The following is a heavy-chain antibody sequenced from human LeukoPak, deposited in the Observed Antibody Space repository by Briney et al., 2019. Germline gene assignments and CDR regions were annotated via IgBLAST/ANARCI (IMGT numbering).Heavy chain of an antibody. J-gene: IGHJ4*02. CDR2: ISLTGQT. Sequence: SETLSPTCGVSGGSISSTNGGSWIRQPPGQGLEWIGEISLTGQTNYNPSLNGRVTMPLDESRNQPSLKLTSVTSADTAIYYCARESGAFCPFGYWGQGTLVIVPP. D-gene: IGHD1-26*01. CDR3: ARESGAFCPFGY. CDR1: GGSISSTNG. V-gene: IGHV4/OR15-8*02.